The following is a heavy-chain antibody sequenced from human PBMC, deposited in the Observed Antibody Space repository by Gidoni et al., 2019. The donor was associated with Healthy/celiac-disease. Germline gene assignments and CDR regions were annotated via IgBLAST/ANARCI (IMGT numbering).Heavy chain of an antibody. CDR2: IWYDGSNK. D-gene: IGHD7-27*01. CDR3: ARGLGRDHDAFDI. CDR1: GFTFSSYG. Sequence: QVQLVESGGGVVQPGRSLRLSCAASGFTFSSYGMHWVRQGPGKGLECVAVIWYDGSNKYYADSVKGRFTISRDNSKNTLYLQMNSLRAEDTAVYYCARGLGRDHDAFDIWGQGTMVTVSS. J-gene: IGHJ3*02. V-gene: IGHV3-33*01.